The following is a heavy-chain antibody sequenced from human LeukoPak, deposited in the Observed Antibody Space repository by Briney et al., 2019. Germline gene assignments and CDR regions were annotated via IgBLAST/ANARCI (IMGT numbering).Heavy chain of an antibody. J-gene: IGHJ5*02. V-gene: IGHV5-51*01. CDR2: IYPGDSDT. D-gene: IGHD3-3*01. CDR1: GYSFTSYW. CDR3: ARGTRITIFGVVTRMENWFDP. Sequence: LGESLKISCQGSGYSFTSYWIGWVRQMPGKGLEWMGIIYPGDSDTRYSPSFQGQVTISADKSISTAYLQWSSLKASDTAMYYCARGTRITIFGVVTRMENWFDPWGQGTLVTVSS.